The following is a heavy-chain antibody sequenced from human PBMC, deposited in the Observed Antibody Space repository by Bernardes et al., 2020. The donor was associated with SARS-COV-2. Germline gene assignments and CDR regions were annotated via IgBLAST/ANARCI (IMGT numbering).Heavy chain of an antibody. V-gene: IGHV4-34*01. CDR3: ARVGLRFLEWISLPYYYYYGMDV. D-gene: IGHD3-3*01. CDR1: GGSFSGYY. CDR2: INHSGST. J-gene: IGHJ6*02. Sequence: SETLSLTCAVYGGSFSGYYWSWIRQPPGKGLEWIGEINHSGSTNYNPSLKSRVTISVDTSKNQFSLKLSSVTAADTAVYYCARVGLRFLEWISLPYYYYYGMDVWGQGTTVTVSS.